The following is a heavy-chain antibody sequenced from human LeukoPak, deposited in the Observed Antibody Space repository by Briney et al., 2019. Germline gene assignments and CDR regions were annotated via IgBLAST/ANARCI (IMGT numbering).Heavy chain of an antibody. D-gene: IGHD4-11*01. CDR3: ATYSRSSGWFDP. CDR1: GFTFSTYW. Sequence: TGGSLRLSCAASGFTFSTYWMSWVRQAPGKGLEWVANIKEGGGEKNYVDSVKGRFTISRDNARNSLHLQMNSLRAEDAAMYYCATYSRSSGWFDPRGQGTLVTVSS. J-gene: IGHJ5*02. V-gene: IGHV3-7*01. CDR2: IKEGGGEK.